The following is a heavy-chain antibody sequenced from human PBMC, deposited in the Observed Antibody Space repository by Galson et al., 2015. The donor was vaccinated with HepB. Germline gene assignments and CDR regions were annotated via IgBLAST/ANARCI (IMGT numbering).Heavy chain of an antibody. CDR3: ASLSSGGTELGDY. Sequence: LRLSCAASGFTFSSYGMHWVRQAPGKGLEWVAVIWYDGSNKYYADSVKGRFTISRDNSKNTLYLQMNSLRAEDTAVYYCASLSSGGTELGDYWGQGTLVTVSS. CDR1: GFTFSSYG. V-gene: IGHV3-33*01. CDR2: IWYDGSNK. D-gene: IGHD2-15*01. J-gene: IGHJ4*02.